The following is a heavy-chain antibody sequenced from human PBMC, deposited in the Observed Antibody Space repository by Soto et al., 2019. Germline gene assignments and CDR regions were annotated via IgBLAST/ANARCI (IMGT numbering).Heavy chain of an antibody. D-gene: IGHD1-7*01. J-gene: IGHJ3*02. CDR3: AKGNSWSPALVLDI. CDR1: GFTFRSYA. V-gene: IGHV3-23*01. Sequence: GGSLRLSCAASGFTFRSYAMNWVRQAPGKGLEWVSAISGSGGSTYYADSVKGRFTISRDSSKNTLYLQMNSLRAEDTAVYYCAKGNSWSPALVLDIWGQGTMVTVSS. CDR2: ISGSGGST.